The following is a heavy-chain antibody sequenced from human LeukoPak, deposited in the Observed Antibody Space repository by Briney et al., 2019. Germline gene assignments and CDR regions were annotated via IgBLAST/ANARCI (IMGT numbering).Heavy chain of an antibody. CDR2: VSDDGNKK. V-gene: IGHV3-30-3*01. CDR1: GFTFSSYP. Sequence: GGSLRLSCAASGFTFSSYPMHWVRQAPGKGLEWVAVVSDDGNKKFDADFVKGRFTISRDNSKNTLYLQMNSLRGEDTAVYYCARGQLLLEGYYYYMDVWGEGTTVAVSS. D-gene: IGHD2-2*01. J-gene: IGHJ6*03. CDR3: ARGQLLLEGYYYYMDV.